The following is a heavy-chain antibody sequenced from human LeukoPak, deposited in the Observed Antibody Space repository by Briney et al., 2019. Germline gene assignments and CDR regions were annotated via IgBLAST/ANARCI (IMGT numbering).Heavy chain of an antibody. CDR3: ARTLRGYSYGPFDY. CDR1: GGSISSYY. V-gene: IGHV4-59*01. CDR2: ISYTGST. Sequence: PSETLSLTCTVSGGSISSYYWSWIRRPPGKGLEWIGYISYTGSTNYSPSLKSRVTISVDTSKNQFSLKVSSVTAADTAVYYCARTLRGYSYGPFDYWGQGTLVSVSS. D-gene: IGHD5-18*01. J-gene: IGHJ4*02.